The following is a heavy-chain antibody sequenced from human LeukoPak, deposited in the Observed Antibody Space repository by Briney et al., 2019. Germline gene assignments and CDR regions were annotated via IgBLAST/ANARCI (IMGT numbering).Heavy chain of an antibody. CDR1: GFTFSSYA. J-gene: IGHJ6*03. V-gene: IGHV3-23*01. CDR3: ARDQYDILTGYYYYMDV. Sequence: PGGSLRLSCAASGFTFSSYAMSWVRQAPGKGLEWVSAISGSGGSTYYADSVKGRFTISRDNSKNTLYLQMNSLRAEDTAVYYCARDQYDILTGYYYYMDVWGKGTTVTISS. D-gene: IGHD3-9*01. CDR2: ISGSGGST.